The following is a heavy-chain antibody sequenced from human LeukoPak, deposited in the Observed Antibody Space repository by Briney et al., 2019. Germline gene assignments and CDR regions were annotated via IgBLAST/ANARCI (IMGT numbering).Heavy chain of an antibody. CDR3: ARGEPHYYYDSSGYYYP. V-gene: IGHV4-34*01. CDR1: GGSFSGYY. Sequence: PSETLSLTCAVYGGSFSGYYWSWIRQPPGKGLEWIGEINHSGSTNYNPSLKSRVTISVDTSKNQFSLKQSSVTAADTAVYYCARGEPHYYYDSSGYYYPWGQGTLVTVSS. CDR2: INHSGST. J-gene: IGHJ5*02. D-gene: IGHD3-22*01.